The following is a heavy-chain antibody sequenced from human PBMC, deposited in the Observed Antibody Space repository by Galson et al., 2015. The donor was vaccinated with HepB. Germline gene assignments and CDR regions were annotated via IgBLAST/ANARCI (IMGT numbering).Heavy chain of an antibody. CDR2: INPNSGGT. D-gene: IGHD2/OR15-2a*01. Sequence: SVKVSCKASGYTFTGYYMHWVRQAPGQGLEWMGWINPNSGGTNYAQKFQGWVTMTRDTSISTAYMELSRLRSDDTAVYYCARDRLSSALDFPQKYSGYLMDGFDPWGQGTLVTVSS. CDR1: GYTFTGYY. CDR3: ARDRLSSALDFPQKYSGYLMDGFDP. V-gene: IGHV1-2*04. J-gene: IGHJ5*02.